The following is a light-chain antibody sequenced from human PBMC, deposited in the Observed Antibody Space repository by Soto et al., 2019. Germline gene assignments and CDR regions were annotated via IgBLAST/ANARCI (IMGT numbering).Light chain of an antibody. CDR2: EGS. V-gene: IGLV2-23*01. J-gene: IGLJ1*01. CDR1: SSDVGSYNL. CDR3: CSYAGSSTYV. Sequence: QSVLTQSASVSGSPGQSITISCTGTSSDVGSYNLVSWYQQHPGKAPKLMIYEGSKRPSGVSNRFSGSKSGNTASLTISGLQAEDAADYYCCSYAGSSTYVFGTGTKVTVL.